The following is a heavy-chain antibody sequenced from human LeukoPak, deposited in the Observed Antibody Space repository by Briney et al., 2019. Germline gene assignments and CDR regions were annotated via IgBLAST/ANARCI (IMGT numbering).Heavy chain of an antibody. D-gene: IGHD5-18*01. Sequence: PGGTLGLSCAAWGFTFSNYARRWARHAPGKGREGGTAMSGSGGSTYYADSAKGRFTIYRDISKNRLYQQMNSPRAEDTAVYYCTKGTIWLPFDYWGQGTLVTVSS. CDR1: GFTFSNYA. V-gene: IGHV3-23*01. J-gene: IGHJ4*02. CDR3: TKGTIWLPFDY. CDR2: MSGSGGST.